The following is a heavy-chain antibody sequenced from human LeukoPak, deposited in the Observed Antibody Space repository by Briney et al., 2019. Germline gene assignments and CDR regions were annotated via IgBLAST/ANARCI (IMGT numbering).Heavy chain of an antibody. Sequence: KHGESLKISCQGSGYTFSRYWIGWVRQMPGKGLEWMGIIYPGDSDTRYSPSFQGQVTISADKSISTAYLQWSSLKASDTAMYYCARQTGTTLDSYYGMDVWGQGTTVTVSS. D-gene: IGHD1-7*01. CDR2: IYPGDSDT. CDR1: GYTFSRYW. CDR3: ARQTGTTLDSYYGMDV. J-gene: IGHJ6*02. V-gene: IGHV5-51*01.